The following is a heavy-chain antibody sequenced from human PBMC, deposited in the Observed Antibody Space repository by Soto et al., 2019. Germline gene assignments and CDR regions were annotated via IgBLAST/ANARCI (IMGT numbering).Heavy chain of an antibody. V-gene: IGHV3-23*01. Sequence: LGGSLRLCCAASGCTCSSYAMSWVRQAPGKGLEWVSAISGSGGSTYYADSVKGRFTISRGNSKNTLYLQMNSLRAEDTAVYYCAKRGIAAAGTMFYYYSYMDVWGKGTTVTVSS. CDR1: GCTCSSYA. D-gene: IGHD6-13*01. J-gene: IGHJ6*03. CDR2: ISGSGGST. CDR3: AKRGIAAAGTMFYYYSYMDV.